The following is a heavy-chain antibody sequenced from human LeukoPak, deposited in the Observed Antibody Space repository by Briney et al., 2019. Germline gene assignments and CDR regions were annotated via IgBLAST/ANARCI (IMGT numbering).Heavy chain of an antibody. V-gene: IGHV3-30*02. CDR2: IWYDGIDK. J-gene: IGHJ4*02. CDR3: PKVASTGFIAYYFDY. CDR1: GFTFTSYG. Sequence: GGSLRLSCAASGFTFTSYGMHWVRQAPGKGLEWVAVIWYDGIDKYYADSVKGRFTISRDNSKNTLYLQMNSLRADDTAVYYCPKVASTGFIAYYFDYWGQGTLVTVSS. D-gene: IGHD3-16*02.